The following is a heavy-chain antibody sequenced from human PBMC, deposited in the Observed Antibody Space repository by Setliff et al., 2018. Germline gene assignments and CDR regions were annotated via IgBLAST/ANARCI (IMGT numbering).Heavy chain of an antibody. V-gene: IGHV1-2*02. J-gene: IGHJ6*03. CDR3: ARAPSGTGFYHFFSYMDV. Sequence: ASVKVSCKASGYIFSAYHVHWVRQAPGQGPKWVGCIRPLRGDTKSAQKFQGRLTMTGDASINTAFMELTGLTSDDTAVYYCARAPSGTGFYHFFSYMDVWGKGTTVTVSS. CDR1: GYIFSAYH. D-gene: IGHD1-7*01. CDR2: IRPLRGDT.